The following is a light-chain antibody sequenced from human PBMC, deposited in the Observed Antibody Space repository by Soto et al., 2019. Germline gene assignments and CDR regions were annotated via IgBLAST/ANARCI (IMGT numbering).Light chain of an antibody. CDR1: SSNFGAGYD. CDR3: QSYDSSLSAWV. Sequence: QSVLTQPPSVSGAPGQRVTISCTGNSSNFGAGYDVHWYQQLPGTAPKLLIYGNSNRPSGVPDRFSGSKSGTSASLAITGLEAEDEADYYCQSYDSSLSAWVFGGGTKLTVL. V-gene: IGLV1-40*01. CDR2: GNS. J-gene: IGLJ3*02.